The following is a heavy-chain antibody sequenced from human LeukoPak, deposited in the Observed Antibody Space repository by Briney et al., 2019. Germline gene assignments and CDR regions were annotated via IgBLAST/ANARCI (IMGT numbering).Heavy chain of an antibody. Sequence: GGSLRLSCAASGFTFSSYGMHWVRQAPGKGLEWVAVISYDGSNKYYADSVKGRFTTSRDNSKNTLYLQMNSLRAEDTAVYYCAKDLGKLWFGELLSSAFDYWGQGTLVTVSS. V-gene: IGHV3-30*18. CDR2: ISYDGSNK. CDR1: GFTFSSYG. CDR3: AKDLGKLWFGELLSSAFDY. D-gene: IGHD3-10*01. J-gene: IGHJ4*02.